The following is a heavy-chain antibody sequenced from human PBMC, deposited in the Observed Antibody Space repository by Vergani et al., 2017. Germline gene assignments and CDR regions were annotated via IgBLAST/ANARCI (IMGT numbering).Heavy chain of an antibody. CDR1: GYTFTGYY. CDR2: INAGNGNT. CDR3: AREWDSSGYYGY. J-gene: IGHJ4*02. D-gene: IGHD3-22*01. Sequence: QVQLVQSGAEVKKPGASVKVSCKASGYTFTGYYMHWVRQAPGQGLEWMGWINAGNGNTKYSQKFQGRVTITRDTSASTAYMELSSLRSEDTAVYYCAREWDSSGYYGYWGQGTLVTVSS. V-gene: IGHV1-3*01.